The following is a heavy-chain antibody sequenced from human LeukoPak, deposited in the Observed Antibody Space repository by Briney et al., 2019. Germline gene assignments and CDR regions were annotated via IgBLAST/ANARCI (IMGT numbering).Heavy chain of an antibody. J-gene: IGHJ4*02. Sequence: GGSLRLSCAASGFTFSSYAMSWVRQAPGKGLEWVSGISGSGDNTYYADSVKGRFTISRDNSKNTLYVQVNSLGTEDTAAYYCAKGSYYDSSGSFYFDYWDQGTLVTVSS. V-gene: IGHV3-23*01. CDR1: GFTFSSYA. CDR2: ISGSGDNT. CDR3: AKGSYYDSSGSFYFDY. D-gene: IGHD3-22*01.